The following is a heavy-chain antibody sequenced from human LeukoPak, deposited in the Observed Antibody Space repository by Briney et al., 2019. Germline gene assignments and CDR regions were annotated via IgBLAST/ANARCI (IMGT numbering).Heavy chain of an antibody. J-gene: IGHJ6*02. Sequence: GGSLRLSCATCGFTFDDYAMHWDRHAPGKGLEGGSGISWNSGHIAYADSVKGRFTISRDNAKNSLYLQMNSLRAEDTALYYCAKVRGADYYYGMDVWGQGTTVTVSS. CDR1: GFTFDDYA. V-gene: IGHV3-9*01. CDR2: ISWNSGHI. CDR3: AKVRGADYYYGMDV. D-gene: IGHD5-12*01.